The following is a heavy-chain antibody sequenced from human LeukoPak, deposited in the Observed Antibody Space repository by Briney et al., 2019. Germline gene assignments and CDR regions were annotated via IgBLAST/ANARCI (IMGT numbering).Heavy chain of an antibody. V-gene: IGHV3-49*03. D-gene: IGHD4-17*01. J-gene: IGHJ4*02. CDR1: GFTFGDYA. CDR3: TRDTTDVDY. Sequence: GGSLRLSCTASGFTFGDYAMSWFRQASGKGLEWVGFIRSKAYGGTTEYAASVKGRFTISRDDSKSIAYLQMNSLKTEDTAVYYCTRDTTDVDYWGQGTLVTVSS. CDR2: IRSKAYGGTT.